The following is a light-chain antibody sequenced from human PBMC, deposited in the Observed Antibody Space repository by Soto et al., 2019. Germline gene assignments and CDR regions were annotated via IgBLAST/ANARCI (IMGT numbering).Light chain of an antibody. Sequence: EIVLTQSPGTLSLSVGERVTLSCRASQSVSSYLAWYQQTPGQAPRLLIYDTSNRATGTPDRFIGSGSWTDFTLTISRLEPEDFTVYYCQQYGSSPLTFGGGTTVEIK. J-gene: IGKJ4*01. CDR1: QSVSSY. V-gene: IGKV3-20*01. CDR2: DTS. CDR3: QQYGSSPLT.